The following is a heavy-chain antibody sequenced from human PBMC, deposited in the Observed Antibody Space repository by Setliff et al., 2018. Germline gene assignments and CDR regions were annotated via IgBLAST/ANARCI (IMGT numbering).Heavy chain of an antibody. V-gene: IGHV1-18*01. CDR1: GYSFTTEG. Sequence: ASVKVSCKTSGYSFTTEGITWVRQAPGQGLEWMGAINTDNGKTDYAQKFQGRVTMSTDTSTTMAYMELRGLRSDDTAVYYCARVTIAVAGYFDFWGQGTLVTVSS. CDR2: INTDNGKT. CDR3: ARVTIAVAGYFDF. D-gene: IGHD6-19*01. J-gene: IGHJ4*02.